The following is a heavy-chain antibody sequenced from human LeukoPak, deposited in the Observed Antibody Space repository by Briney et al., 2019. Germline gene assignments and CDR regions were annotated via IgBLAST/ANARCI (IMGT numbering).Heavy chain of an antibody. V-gene: IGHV3-43D*03. CDR2: ISWDGGST. Sequence: GGSLRLSCAASGFTFDDYAMHWVRQAPGKGLEWVSLISWDGGSTYYADSVKGRFTISRDNSKNSLYLQMNSLRAEDTALYYCAKDGRDGYGDYVDYWGQGTLVTVSS. CDR1: GFTFDDYA. D-gene: IGHD4-17*01. J-gene: IGHJ4*02. CDR3: AKDGRDGYGDYVDY.